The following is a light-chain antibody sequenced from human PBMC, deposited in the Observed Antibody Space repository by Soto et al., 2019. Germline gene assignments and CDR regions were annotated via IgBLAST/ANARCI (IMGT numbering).Light chain of an antibody. CDR3: QQYDQLPIT. Sequence: DIPMTPSASSLPASVGDTVTISCQASQDISKYLNWFQQKPGKAPKLLIYDVFNVETGVPSRFSGRGSGTDFTLIISNLQPEDFATYYCQQYDQLPITFGGGTKVDI. J-gene: IGKJ4*01. CDR1: QDISKY. V-gene: IGKV1-33*01. CDR2: DVF.